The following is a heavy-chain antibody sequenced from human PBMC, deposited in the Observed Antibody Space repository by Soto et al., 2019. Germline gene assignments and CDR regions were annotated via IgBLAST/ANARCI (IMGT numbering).Heavy chain of an antibody. CDR3: ARDDCSSTRCRFSRTYGMDV. CDR2: ISAYNGNT. Sequence: GASVKVSCKASGYTFTSYGISWVRQTPGQGLEWMGWISAYNGNTNYAQKLQGRVTMTTDTSTSTAYMELRSLRSDDTAVYYCARDDCSSTRCRFSRTYGMDVWGHGTTVPVSS. D-gene: IGHD2-2*01. J-gene: IGHJ6*02. CDR1: GYTFTSYG. V-gene: IGHV1-18*01.